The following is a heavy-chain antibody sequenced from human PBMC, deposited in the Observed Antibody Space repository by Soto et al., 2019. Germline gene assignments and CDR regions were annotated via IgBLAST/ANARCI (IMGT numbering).Heavy chain of an antibody. D-gene: IGHD6-13*01. Sequence: SETLSLTCAVSGGSISSGGYSWSWIRQPPGKGLEWIGYIYHSGSAYYNPSLKSRVTISVDRSKNQFSLKLSSVTAADTAVYYCARVSSSSWYKGNWFDPWGQGTLVTVSS. CDR3: ARVSSSSWYKGNWFDP. CDR1: GGSISSGGYS. J-gene: IGHJ5*02. V-gene: IGHV4-30-2*01. CDR2: IYHSGSA.